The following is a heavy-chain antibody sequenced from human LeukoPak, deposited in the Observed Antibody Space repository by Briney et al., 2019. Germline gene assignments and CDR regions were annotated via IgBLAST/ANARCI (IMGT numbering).Heavy chain of an antibody. Sequence: GGSLRLSCAASGFTFSTYAMHWVRQAPGKGLEWVAVIPYDGSNKYYADSVKGRFTISRENSKNRLYLQMNSLRAEDTAVYYCARAEGYGGELDSWGQGTLVTVSS. CDR2: IPYDGSNK. V-gene: IGHV3-30*04. J-gene: IGHJ4*02. CDR3: ARAEGYGGELDS. D-gene: IGHD4-23*01. CDR1: GFTFSTYA.